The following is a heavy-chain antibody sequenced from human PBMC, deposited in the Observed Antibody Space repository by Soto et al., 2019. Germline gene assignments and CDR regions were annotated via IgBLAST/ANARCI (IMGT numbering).Heavy chain of an antibody. D-gene: IGHD3-10*01. V-gene: IGHV4-59*01. Sequence: SETLSLTCTVSGGSISRYYWSWIREPPGKGLEWIGYVYYGGNSNYNPSLKSRVTMSVDTSKNQFSPKLSSVTAADTAVYYCATWPNDSGSYSPLYWGQGTLVTVSS. CDR2: VYYGGNS. J-gene: IGHJ4*02. CDR1: GGSISRYY. CDR3: ATWPNDSGSYSPLY.